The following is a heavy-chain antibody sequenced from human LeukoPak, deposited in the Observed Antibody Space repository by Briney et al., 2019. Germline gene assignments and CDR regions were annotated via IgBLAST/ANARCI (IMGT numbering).Heavy chain of an antibody. Sequence: ASVKASCKASGYTFTGYYMHWVRQAPGQGLEWMGWINPNSGGTNYAQKFQGRVTMTRDTSISTAYMELSRLRSDDTAVYYCARGNSLVIDAFDIWGQGTMVTVSS. CDR3: ARGNSLVIDAFDI. CDR2: INPNSGGT. J-gene: IGHJ3*02. D-gene: IGHD3-9*01. V-gene: IGHV1-2*02. CDR1: GYTFTGYY.